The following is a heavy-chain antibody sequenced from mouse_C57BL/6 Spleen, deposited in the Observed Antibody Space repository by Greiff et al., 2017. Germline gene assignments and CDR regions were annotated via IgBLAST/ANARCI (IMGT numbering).Heavy chain of an antibody. D-gene: IGHD1-1*01. Sequence: VQLKESGPGLVKPSQSLSLTCFVTGYSITSGYYWNWIRQFPGNNLEWLGYIIYAGSNNYNPSLKNRISITRYTSKNRFFLKLNSVTTEDTATYYCAIYYPSGYFEVWGTGTTVAVAS. CDR2: IIYAGSN. V-gene: IGHV3-6*01. CDR1: GYSITSGYY. J-gene: IGHJ1*03. CDR3: AIYYPSGYFEV.